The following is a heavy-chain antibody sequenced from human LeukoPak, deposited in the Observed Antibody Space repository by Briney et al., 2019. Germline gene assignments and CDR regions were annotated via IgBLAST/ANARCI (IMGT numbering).Heavy chain of an antibody. V-gene: IGHV4-59*08. D-gene: IGHD1-26*01. CDR3: ARYSGTQFGP. CDR2: IYYTGNT. CDR1: GGSISNYY. Sequence: PSETLSLTCTVSGGSISNYYWNWIRQPPGKGLEWIGYIYYTGNTNYNPSLKSRVTISVDTSKNQFSLQVNSVTPEDTAVYYCARYSGTQFGPWGQGTLVTVSS. J-gene: IGHJ5*02.